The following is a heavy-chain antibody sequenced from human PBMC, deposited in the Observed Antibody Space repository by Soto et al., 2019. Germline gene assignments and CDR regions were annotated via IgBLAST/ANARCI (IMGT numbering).Heavy chain of an antibody. Sequence: EVQLLESGGGLVQPGGSLRLSCAASGFTFSSYAMSWVRQAPGKGLEWVSAISGSGGSTYYADSVKGRFTIPRDNSKNTLYLQMNSLRAEDTAVYYCANDGEPFDVYYYHYGMDVWGQGTTVTVAS. CDR1: GFTFSSYA. V-gene: IGHV3-23*01. J-gene: IGHJ6*02. CDR3: ANDGEPFDVYYYHYGMDV. D-gene: IGHD3-9*01. CDR2: ISGSGGST.